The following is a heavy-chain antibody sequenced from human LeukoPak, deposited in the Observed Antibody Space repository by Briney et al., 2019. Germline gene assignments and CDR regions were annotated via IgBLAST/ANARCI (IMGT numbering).Heavy chain of an antibody. CDR1: GFTFSSYN. J-gene: IGHJ3*02. Sequence: GGSLRLSCVASGFTFSSYNMNWVRQAPGKGLEWLSYISSSSTIYYADSVKGRFTISRDNAKNSLYLQMNSLRAEDTAVYYCASRSLMGRALDIWGQGTMVTVSS. D-gene: IGHD1-26*01. CDR3: ASRSLMGRALDI. CDR2: ISSSSTI. V-gene: IGHV3-48*01.